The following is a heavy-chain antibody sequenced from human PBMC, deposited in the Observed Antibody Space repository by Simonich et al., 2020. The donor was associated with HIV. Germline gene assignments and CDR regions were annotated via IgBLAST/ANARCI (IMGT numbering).Heavy chain of an antibody. CDR2: INQSGST. J-gene: IGHJ6*02. D-gene: IGHD2-15*01. CDR3: ARGGYCSGGSCYPLFSRYGMDV. Sequence: QVQLQQCGAGLLKPSETLSLTCAVYGGSFSGYYWSLIRQPPGKGLEWIGEINQSGSTNYNPSLKSRGTISVETSKNQFSLKLSSVTAADTAVYYCARGGYCSGGSCYPLFSRYGMDVWGQGTTVTVSS. V-gene: IGHV4-34*01. CDR1: GGSFSGYY.